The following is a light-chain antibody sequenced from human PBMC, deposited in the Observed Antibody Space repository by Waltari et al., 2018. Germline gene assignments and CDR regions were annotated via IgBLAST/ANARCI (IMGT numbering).Light chain of an antibody. CDR3: QQSYNSVYT. J-gene: IGKJ2*01. CDR1: QSITNY. V-gene: IGKV1-39*01. CDR2: AAS. Sequence: DIQMTQSPSSLSAFVGERVTLTCRASQSITNYLSWYQQKPGKAPKLLIYAASTLQSGVPSRFSGSGFGTNFTLTVSSLQPEDFATYYCQQSYNSVYTFGQGTKLEIK.